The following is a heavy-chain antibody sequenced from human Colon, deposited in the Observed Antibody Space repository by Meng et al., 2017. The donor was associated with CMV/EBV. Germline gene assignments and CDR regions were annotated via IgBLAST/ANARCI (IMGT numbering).Heavy chain of an antibody. CDR1: GSPLNSHG. Sequence: GGSLRLSCAVSGSPLNSHGMHWVRQAPGKGLEWVSSISSGLSHIYYADSVKGRFSISKDDAKNLLFLQMNSLRDEDTAVYYCAGSRGWARPPEFWGQGTLVTVSS. J-gene: IGHJ1*01. CDR3: AGSRGWARPPEF. V-gene: IGHV3-21*01. D-gene: IGHD6-19*01. CDR2: ISSGLSHI.